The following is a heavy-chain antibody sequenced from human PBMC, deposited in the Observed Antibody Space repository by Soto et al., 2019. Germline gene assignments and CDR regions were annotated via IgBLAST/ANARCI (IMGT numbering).Heavy chain of an antibody. V-gene: IGHV4-39*01. D-gene: IGHD3-22*01. CDR1: GGSISSTIYY. J-gene: IGHJ5*02. CDR3: ARQFAGFYFDTSGYYYPFDH. Sequence: SETLSLSCTVSGGSISSTIYYWAWIRQPPGKVLEWIGFIHYTEETYYNPSLESRVTMSIDTSKNQFSLKLRSVTAADTAVYYCARQFAGFYFDTSGYYYPFDHWGQGILVTVSS. CDR2: IHYTEET.